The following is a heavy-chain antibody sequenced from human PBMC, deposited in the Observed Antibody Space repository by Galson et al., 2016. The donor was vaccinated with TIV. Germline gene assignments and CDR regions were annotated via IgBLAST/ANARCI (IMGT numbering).Heavy chain of an antibody. V-gene: IGHV1-2*02. Sequence: SVKVSCKASGYTFSDYYIHWVRQAPGQRLEWMGWISPNNDDTFYGQKFQGRLTMTRDTSISTAYMVLSSLKSDDTAVYYCARDRGHGCGCSCYGFDAWGQGTLITVSS. D-gene: IGHD2-15*01. CDR2: ISPNNDDT. J-gene: IGHJ5*02. CDR1: GYTFSDYY. CDR3: ARDRGHGCGCSCYGFDA.